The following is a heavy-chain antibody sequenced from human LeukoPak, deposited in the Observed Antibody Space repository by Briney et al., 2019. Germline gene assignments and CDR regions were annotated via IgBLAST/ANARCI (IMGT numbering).Heavy chain of an antibody. CDR3: ARGWRIDY. V-gene: IGHV3-30*02. J-gene: IGHJ4*02. D-gene: IGHD6-19*01. Sequence: GGSLRLSCAASGFTFRTYAMHWVRQAPGKGLEWVAYIQEDGSNKDYADSVKGRFTISRDNSKNTLYLQMNSLRAEDTAVYYCARGWRIDYWGQGTLVTVSS. CDR1: GFTFRTYA. CDR2: IQEDGSNK.